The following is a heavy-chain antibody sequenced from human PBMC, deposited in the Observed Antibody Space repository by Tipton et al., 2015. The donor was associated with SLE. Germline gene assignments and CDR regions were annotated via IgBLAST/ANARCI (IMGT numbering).Heavy chain of an antibody. CDR2: IYHSGST. J-gene: IGHJ3*02. CDR3: ARGAGIQLWLPSAFDI. CDR1: GYSISSGYY. D-gene: IGHD5-18*01. Sequence: TLSLTCTVSGYSISSGYYWGWIRQPPGKGLEWIGSIYHSGSTYYNPSLKSRVTISVDTSKNQFSLKLSSVTAADTAVYYCARGAGIQLWLPSAFDIWGQGTMVTVSS. V-gene: IGHV4-38-2*02.